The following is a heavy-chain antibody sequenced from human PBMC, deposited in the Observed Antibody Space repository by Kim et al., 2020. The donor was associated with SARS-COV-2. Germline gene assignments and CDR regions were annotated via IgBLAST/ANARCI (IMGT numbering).Heavy chain of an antibody. Sequence: SETLSLTCAVSGGSISSGGYSWSWIRQPPGKGLEWIGYIYHSGSTYYNPSLKSRVTISVDRSKNQFSLKLSSVTAADTAVYYCARGVSHTGRFLEWLPQGNWFDPWGQGTLVTVSS. CDR3: ARGVSHTGRFLEWLPQGNWFDP. J-gene: IGHJ5*02. CDR2: IYHSGST. V-gene: IGHV4-30-2*01. D-gene: IGHD3-3*01. CDR1: GGSISSGGYS.